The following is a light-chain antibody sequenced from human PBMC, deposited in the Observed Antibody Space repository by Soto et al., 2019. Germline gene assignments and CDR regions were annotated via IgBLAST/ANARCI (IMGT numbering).Light chain of an antibody. V-gene: IGKV1-27*01. Sequence: DIPMTQSPSSLSAYLGDRVTITCRASQGIRNYLAWYQQKLGKVPKLLIYAASTLQSGVPSRFSGSGSGTDFTLTISSLQPEDVATYYCQKYNSALFTFGPGTKVDIK. CDR2: AAS. CDR3: QKYNSALFT. J-gene: IGKJ3*01. CDR1: QGIRNY.